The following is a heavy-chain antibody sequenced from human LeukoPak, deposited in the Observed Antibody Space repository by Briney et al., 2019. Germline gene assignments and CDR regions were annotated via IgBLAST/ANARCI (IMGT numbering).Heavy chain of an antibody. D-gene: IGHD2-2*01. J-gene: IGHJ5*02. V-gene: IGHV3-48*04. CDR3: ARDRVVVVPAATNWFDP. Sequence: PGGSLRLSCAASVFTFISYSMNCVRQAPGKGLEWVSYISSISSTIYYADSVKGRFTISRDNAKSALYLQMNSLRAEDTAVYYCARDRVVVVPAATNWFDPWGQGTLVTVSS. CDR2: ISSISSTI. CDR1: VFTFISYS.